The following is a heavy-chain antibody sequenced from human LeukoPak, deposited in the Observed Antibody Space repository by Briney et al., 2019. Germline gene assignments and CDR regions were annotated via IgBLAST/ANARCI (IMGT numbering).Heavy chain of an antibody. V-gene: IGHV1-69*13. J-gene: IGHJ1*01. CDR1: GGTFSSYA. Sequence: GASVKVSCKASGGTFSSYAISWVRQAPGQGLEWMGGIIPIFGTANYAQKFQGRVTITADESTSTAYMELSSLRSEDTAVYYCARQEEPVAGSTAEYFQHWGQGTLVTVSS. CDR3: ARQEEPVAGSTAEYFQH. CDR2: IIPIFGTA. D-gene: IGHD6-19*01.